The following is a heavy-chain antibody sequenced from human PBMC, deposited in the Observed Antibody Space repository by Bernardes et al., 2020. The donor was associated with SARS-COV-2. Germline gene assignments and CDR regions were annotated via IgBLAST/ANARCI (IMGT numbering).Heavy chain of an antibody. CDR2: ISGNSGSI. Sequence: SLRLSCAASGFTLEDYAVHWVRRAPGKGLDWVSGISGNSGSIGYADSVKGRFTISRDNAKNSLYLQMNSLRAEDTALYYCAKGYSYDYLYYAMDVGGQGTTVTVS. CDR1: GFTLEDYA. D-gene: IGHD5-18*01. J-gene: IGHJ6*02. CDR3: AKGYSYDYLYYAMDV. V-gene: IGHV3-9*01.